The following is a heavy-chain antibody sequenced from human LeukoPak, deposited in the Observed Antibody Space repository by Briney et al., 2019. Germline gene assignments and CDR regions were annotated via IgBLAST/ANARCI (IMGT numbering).Heavy chain of an antibody. CDR1: GFTFSSYS. V-gene: IGHV3-21*01. CDR2: ISSSSSYI. Sequence: GGSLRLSCAASGFTFSSYSMNWVRQAPGKGLEWVSSISSSSSYIYYADSVKGRFTISRDNAKNSLYLQMNGLRAEDTAVYYCARAAGDSSGYYPNWFDPWGQGTLVTVSS. D-gene: IGHD3-22*01. J-gene: IGHJ5*02. CDR3: ARAAGDSSGYYPNWFDP.